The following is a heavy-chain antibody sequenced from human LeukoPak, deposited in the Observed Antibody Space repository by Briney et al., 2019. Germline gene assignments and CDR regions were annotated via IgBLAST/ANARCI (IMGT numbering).Heavy chain of an antibody. CDR2: TYYRSKWYN. CDR3: ARGAVDYDFWSGYYTGAYYYYYMDV. D-gene: IGHD3-3*01. CDR1: GDSVSSNSAA. Sequence: SQTLSLTCAISGDSVSSNSAAWNWIRQSPSRGLEWLGRTYYRSKWYNDYAVSVKSRITINPDTSENQFSLQLNSVTPEDTAVYYCARGAVDYDFWSGYYTGAYYYYYMDVWGKGTTVTVSS. J-gene: IGHJ6*03. V-gene: IGHV6-1*01.